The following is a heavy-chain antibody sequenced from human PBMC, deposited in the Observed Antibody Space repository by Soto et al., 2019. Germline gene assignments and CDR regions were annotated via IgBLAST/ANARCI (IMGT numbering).Heavy chain of an antibody. J-gene: IGHJ4*02. CDR3: TRSGGSYSFGY. CDR1: GFTLSGSA. V-gene: IGHV3-73*02. CDR2: IRSKTHSYGT. D-gene: IGHD1-26*01. Sequence: EVQLVESGGGLVQPGESLKLSCAASGFTLSGSAVHWVRQASGKGLEWVGRIRSKTHSYGTEYIASVKGRFTMSRDDSNNMAYLQMNGLKTDDTAVYYCTRSGGSYSFGYWGQGTLVTVSS.